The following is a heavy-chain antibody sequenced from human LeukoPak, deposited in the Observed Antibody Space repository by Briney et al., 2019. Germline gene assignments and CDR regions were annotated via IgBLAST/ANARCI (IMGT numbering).Heavy chain of an antibody. Sequence: GASVKVSCKASGGTFSSYTISWVRQAPGQGLEWMGRIIPILGIANYAQKFQGRVTITADKSTSTAYMELSSLRSEDTAVYYCAMTIFGVVTIAGWFDPWGQGTLVTVSS. CDR1: GGTFSSYT. J-gene: IGHJ5*02. D-gene: IGHD3-3*01. V-gene: IGHV1-69*02. CDR3: AMTIFGVVTIAGWFDP. CDR2: IIPILGIA.